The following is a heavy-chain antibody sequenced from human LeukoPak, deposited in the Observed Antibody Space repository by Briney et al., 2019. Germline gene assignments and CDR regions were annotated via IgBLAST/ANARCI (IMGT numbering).Heavy chain of an antibody. J-gene: IGHJ4*02. Sequence: SETLSLTCAVYGGSFSGYYWSWIRQSPGKGLEWIGEINHSGSTNYNPSLKSRVTISVDTSKNQFSLKLSSVTAADTAVYYCARAVGGSSGWYIKYYFDYWGQGTLVTVSS. D-gene: IGHD6-19*01. V-gene: IGHV4-34*01. CDR1: GGSFSGYY. CDR2: INHSGST. CDR3: ARAVGGSSGWYIKYYFDY.